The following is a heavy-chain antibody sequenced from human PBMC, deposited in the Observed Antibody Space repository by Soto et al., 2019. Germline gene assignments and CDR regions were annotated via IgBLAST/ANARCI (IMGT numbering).Heavy chain of an antibody. CDR1: GFTFSNYA. J-gene: IGHJ4*02. D-gene: IGHD6-19*01. CDR3: AKEGTSGLYYFDY. Sequence: GGSLRVSCAVSGFTFSNYAISWVRQAPGKGLEWVSIISGGGDTSYYADSVKGRFTISRDNSRNTLYLQMNSLRAGDSAKYYCAKEGTSGLYYFDYWGPGTLVTVSS. V-gene: IGHV3-23*01. CDR2: ISGGGDTS.